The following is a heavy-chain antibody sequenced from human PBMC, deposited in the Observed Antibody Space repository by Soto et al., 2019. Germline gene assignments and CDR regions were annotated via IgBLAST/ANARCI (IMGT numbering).Heavy chain of an antibody. J-gene: IGHJ6*03. Sequence: GASVKVSCKASGGTFSSHPITWVRQAPGQGLEWMGRVIPLPGVVNYAQKFQGRVTITADKSTGTVYMELSSLRSEDTAVYYCARDSRDCNTMSCSEYYMDVWAKGTTVTVSS. V-gene: IGHV1-69*04. CDR2: VIPLPGVV. D-gene: IGHD2-15*01. CDR3: ARDSRDCNTMSCSEYYMDV. CDR1: GGTFSSHP.